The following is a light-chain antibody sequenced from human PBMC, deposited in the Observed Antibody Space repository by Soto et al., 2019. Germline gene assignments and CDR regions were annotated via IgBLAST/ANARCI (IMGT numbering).Light chain of an antibody. Sequence: EIVLTQSPATLSLSPGERATLSCRASQSISSYLAWYQQKPGQAPRLLIYDSSNRATGIPARFSGSGSGTDFTLTISSLEPEDFAVYQCQQGSSWPLSFGQGTRVEIK. V-gene: IGKV3-11*01. CDR3: QQGSSWPLS. CDR1: QSISSY. J-gene: IGKJ5*01. CDR2: DSS.